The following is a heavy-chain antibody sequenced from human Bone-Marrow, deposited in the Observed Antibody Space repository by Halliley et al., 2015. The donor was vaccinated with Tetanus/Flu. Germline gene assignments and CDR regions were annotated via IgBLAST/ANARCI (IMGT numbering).Heavy chain of an antibody. Sequence: WVSTILNSGRTYYADSVKGRFPISRDNSQNTLSLEVNSLRAEDTAVYYCARLSGQLLRDYWFKSWGQGTLLTVSS. CDR3: ARLSGQLLRDYWFKS. J-gene: IGHJ4*02. V-gene: IGHV3-53*01. D-gene: IGHD2-8*02. CDR2: ILNSGRT.